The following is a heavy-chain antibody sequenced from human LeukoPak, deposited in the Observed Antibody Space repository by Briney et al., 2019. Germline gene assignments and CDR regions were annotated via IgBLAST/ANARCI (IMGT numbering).Heavy chain of an antibody. CDR2: INTDGSRT. V-gene: IGHV3-74*01. J-gene: IGHJ4*02. CDR3: ARAGTDWSIDY. D-gene: IGHD3-9*01. Sequence: GGSLRLSCAVSGFTFRSYWPHWGRQAPGTGLVWVSLINTDGSRTTYADSVKGRFTISRDNAKNTLYLHMNSLRAEDTAVYYCARAGTDWSIDYWGQGTLVTVSS. CDR1: GFTFRSYW.